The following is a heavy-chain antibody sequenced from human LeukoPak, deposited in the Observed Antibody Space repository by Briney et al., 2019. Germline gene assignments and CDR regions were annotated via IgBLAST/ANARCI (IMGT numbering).Heavy chain of an antibody. D-gene: IGHD3-22*01. CDR3: ARGVHYDSSGYYFAY. Sequence: AATVKVSCKASGGTFSSYTISWVRQAPGQGLEWMGRIIPILGIANYAQKFQGRVTITADKSTSTAYMELSSLRSEDTAVYHCARGVHYDSSGYYFAYWGQGTLVTVSS. V-gene: IGHV1-69*02. J-gene: IGHJ4*02. CDR2: IIPILGIA. CDR1: GGTFSSYT.